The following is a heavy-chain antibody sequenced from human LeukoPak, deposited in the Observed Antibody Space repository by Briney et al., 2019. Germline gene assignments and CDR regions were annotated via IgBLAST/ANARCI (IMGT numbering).Heavy chain of an antibody. V-gene: IGHV3-23*01. J-gene: IGHJ6*02. CDR1: GFTFSSYA. CDR2: ISGSGGST. Sequence: GGSLRLSCAASGFTFSSYAMSWVRQAPGKGLEWVSAISGSGGSTYYADSVKGRFTISSDNSKNTLYLQMNSLRAEDTAVYYCAGGFWSGYYYYGMNVWGQGTTVTVSS. D-gene: IGHD3-3*01. CDR3: AGGFWSGYYYYGMNV.